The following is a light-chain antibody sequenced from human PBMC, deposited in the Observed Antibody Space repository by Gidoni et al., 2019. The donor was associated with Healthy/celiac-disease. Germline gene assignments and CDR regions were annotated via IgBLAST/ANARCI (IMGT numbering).Light chain of an antibody. CDR3: QQRSNWPPWT. Sequence: EIVLTQSPATLSLSPGERATLSCRASQSVSSYLAWYQQKPGQAPRLLSYDASNRATGIPARFSGSGSGTDFPLTLSSLEPDDFAVYYCQQRSNWPPWTFGQGTKVEIK. J-gene: IGKJ1*01. CDR2: DAS. CDR1: QSVSSY. V-gene: IGKV3-11*01.